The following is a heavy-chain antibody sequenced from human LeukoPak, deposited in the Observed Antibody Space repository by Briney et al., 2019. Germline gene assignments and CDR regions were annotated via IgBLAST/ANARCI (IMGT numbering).Heavy chain of an antibody. CDR3: AKKAHYDAYAKYFDY. V-gene: IGHV3-23*01. Sequence: GGSLRLSCAASGFTFSNYAMTWVRQAPGKGLEWVSILSDSGVYTYYADSVKGRFTIPRDNSNNMLYLQMNSLRAEDTAVYYCAKKAHYDAYAKYFDYWGQGTLVTVSS. J-gene: IGHJ4*02. CDR2: LSDSGVYT. CDR1: GFTFSNYA. D-gene: IGHD4-17*01.